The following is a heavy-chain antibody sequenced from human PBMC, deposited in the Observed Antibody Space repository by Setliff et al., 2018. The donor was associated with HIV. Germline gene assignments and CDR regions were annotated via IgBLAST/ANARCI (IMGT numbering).Heavy chain of an antibody. CDR1: GFTFSTYG. V-gene: IGHV3-30*18. CDR2: ISYDGTNK. CDR3: AKGRAYGDLYYYYGMDV. D-gene: IGHD4-17*01. Sequence: GESLKISCAASGFTFSTYGMKWVRQAPGKGLEWVALISYDGTNKYYADTVKCRFNISRDTSKNTLYLQMNSLSAEDTAMYYCAKGRAYGDLYYYYGMDVWGQGTTVTVSS. J-gene: IGHJ6*02.